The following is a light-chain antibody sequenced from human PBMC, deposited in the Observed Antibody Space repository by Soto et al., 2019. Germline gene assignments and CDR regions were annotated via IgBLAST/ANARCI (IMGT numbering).Light chain of an antibody. V-gene: IGLV1-51*01. Sequence: QSVLTQPPSVSAAPGQKVTIPCSGSNSIIGRNYVSWYQQLPGTAPKLLIYDNHERPSGIPDRFSGSKSGTSASLGITGLQTGDEADYYCATWDSSLRTGVFGGGTKVTVL. CDR3: ATWDSSLRTGV. J-gene: IGLJ3*02. CDR2: DNH. CDR1: NSIIGRNY.